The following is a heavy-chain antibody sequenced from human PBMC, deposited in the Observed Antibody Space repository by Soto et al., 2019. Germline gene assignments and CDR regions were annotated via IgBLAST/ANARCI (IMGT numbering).Heavy chain of an antibody. V-gene: IGHV4-30-2*01. D-gene: IGHD4-4*01. J-gene: IGHJ4*02. CDR2: IYHSGSN. Sequence: QLQLQESGSGLVKPSQTLSLTCAVSGGSISSGGYSWSWIRQPPGKGLEWIGYIYHSGSNYYNTSLKRRVTISVDRSKNQCSLKLSSVTAADTAVYYCARAMTTVTTLDYWGQGTLVTVSS. CDR1: GGSISSGGYS. CDR3: ARAMTTVTTLDY.